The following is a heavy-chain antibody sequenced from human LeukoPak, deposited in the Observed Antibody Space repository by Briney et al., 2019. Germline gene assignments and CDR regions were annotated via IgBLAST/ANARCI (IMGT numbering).Heavy chain of an antibody. D-gene: IGHD3-10*01. CDR2: ISGSGAGT. CDR1: GFTLSNYA. CDR3: AKSETYGSGNSPYYYYYYMDL. V-gene: IGHV3-23*01. Sequence: GGSLRLSCAASGFTLSNYAMSWVRQAPGKGLEWVSSISGSGAGTYYADSVKGRFTISRDISKNTLYLQMKSLRAEDTAVYYCAKSETYGSGNSPYYYYYYMDLWGKGTTVTVSS. J-gene: IGHJ6*03.